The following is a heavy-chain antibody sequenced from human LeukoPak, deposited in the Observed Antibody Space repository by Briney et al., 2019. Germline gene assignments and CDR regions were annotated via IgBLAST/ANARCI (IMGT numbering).Heavy chain of an antibody. J-gene: IGHJ6*02. V-gene: IGHV3-66*02. Sequence: PGGSLRLSCAASGFTVSSDYMSWVRQAPGKGLEWVSTIYSGGNTYYADSVKGRFTISRDNSKNTLYLQVNSLRAEDTAVYYCARDPGLPNGMASGAKGPRSPSP. CDR3: ARDPGLPNGMAS. CDR2: IYSGGNT. D-gene: IGHD3-10*01. CDR1: GFTVSSDY.